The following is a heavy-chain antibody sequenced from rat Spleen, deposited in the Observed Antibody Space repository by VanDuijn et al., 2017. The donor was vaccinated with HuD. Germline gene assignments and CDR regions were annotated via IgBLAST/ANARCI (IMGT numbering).Heavy chain of an antibody. Sequence: EVQLVESGGGLVQPGRSMKLSCAASGFTFSDYYMAWVRQAPKKGLEWVATINYDGSGTYYRDSVKGRFTISRDNAKSTLYLQMDSLRSEDTATYYCSRTMGITYDYFHYWGQGVMVTVSS. D-gene: IGHD1-9*01. J-gene: IGHJ2*01. CDR3: SRTMGITYDYFHY. CDR2: INYDGSGT. CDR1: GFTFSDYY. V-gene: IGHV5-7*01.